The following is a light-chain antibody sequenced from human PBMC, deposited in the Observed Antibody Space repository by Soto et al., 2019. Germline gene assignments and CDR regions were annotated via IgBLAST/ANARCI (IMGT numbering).Light chain of an antibody. J-gene: IGKJ4*01. V-gene: IGKV3-20*01. Sequence: EIVLTQSPGTLSLSPGERATLSCRASQSVSSSYLAWYQQKPGQAPRLLIYGASSRATGIPDRFSGSGSGTDFTLTISRLEPEDFAEYYCQQYGSSPLTFGGGTKVESK. CDR1: QSVSSSY. CDR3: QQYGSSPLT. CDR2: GAS.